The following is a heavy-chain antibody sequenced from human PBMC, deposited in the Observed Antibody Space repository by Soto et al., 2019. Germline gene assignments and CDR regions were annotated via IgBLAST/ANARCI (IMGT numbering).Heavy chain of an antibody. V-gene: IGHV4-30-4*01. CDR1: SVSISSGASY. CDR2: IHHSGIT. Sequence: SETLSLTSTVASVSISSGASYWSWVRQPPGKGLEWIGYIHHSGITYYMPSLKSRATLSLDTSKNQFSLRLNSVTAADTAVYYCARRYSSAFDIWGQGTMVT. D-gene: IGHD6-13*01. J-gene: IGHJ3*02. CDR3: ARRYSSAFDI.